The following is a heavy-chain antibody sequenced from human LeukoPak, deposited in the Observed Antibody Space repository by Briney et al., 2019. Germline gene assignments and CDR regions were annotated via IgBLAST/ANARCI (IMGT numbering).Heavy chain of an antibody. CDR3: ARDLSSSPGIDY. V-gene: IGHV3-21*01. Sequence: PGGSLRLSCSASGFTFTTYGMNWVRQAPGKGLEWVSSISTSGIYIYYADSLKGRFTISRDNAKNSLYLQMNSLRAEDTAVYYCARDLSSSPGIDYWGQGTLVTVSS. D-gene: IGHD6-6*01. J-gene: IGHJ4*02. CDR1: GFTFTTYG. CDR2: ISTSGIYI.